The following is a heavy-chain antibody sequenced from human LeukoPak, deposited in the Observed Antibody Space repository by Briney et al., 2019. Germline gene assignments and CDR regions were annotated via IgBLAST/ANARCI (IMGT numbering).Heavy chain of an antibody. CDR2: ISAYNGNT. Sequence: ASVKVSCKASGYTFTSYGISWVRQAPGQGLEWMGWISAYNGNTNYAQKLQGRVTMTTDTSTSTAYMELRSLRSDDTAVYYCARALDEFGFHWNYFITGYYYYYMDVWGKGTTVTVSS. CDR1: GYTFTSYG. D-gene: IGHD1-7*01. CDR3: ARALDEFGFHWNYFITGYYYYYMDV. J-gene: IGHJ6*03. V-gene: IGHV1-18*01.